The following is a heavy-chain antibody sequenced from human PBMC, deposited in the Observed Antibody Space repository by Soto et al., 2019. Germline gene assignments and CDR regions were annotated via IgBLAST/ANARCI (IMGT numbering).Heavy chain of an antibody. J-gene: IGHJ3*02. CDR1: GYTFTSYY. V-gene: IGHV1-46*03. D-gene: IGHD3-9*01. Sequence: ASVKVSCKASGYTFTSYYMHWVRQAPGQGLEWMGIINPSGGSTSYAQKFQGRVTMTRDTSTSTVYMELSSLRSEDTAVYYCARDRDDILTGYYDAFDIWGQGTMVTV. CDR3: ARDRDDILTGYYDAFDI. CDR2: INPSGGST.